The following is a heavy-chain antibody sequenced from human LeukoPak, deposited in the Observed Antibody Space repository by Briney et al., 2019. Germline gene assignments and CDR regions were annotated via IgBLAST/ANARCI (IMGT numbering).Heavy chain of an antibody. J-gene: IGHJ6*02. CDR2: INSDGSST. Sequence: GGSLRLSCEASGFTFSSYWMHWVRRAPGKGLVWVSRINSDGSSTSYADSVKGRFTISRDNAKNTLYLQMNSLRAEDTAVYYCARGGVYQLLSLRDYYYGMDVWGQGTTVTVSS. D-gene: IGHD2-2*01. CDR3: ARGGVYQLLSLRDYYYGMDV. CDR1: GFTFSSYW. V-gene: IGHV3-74*01.